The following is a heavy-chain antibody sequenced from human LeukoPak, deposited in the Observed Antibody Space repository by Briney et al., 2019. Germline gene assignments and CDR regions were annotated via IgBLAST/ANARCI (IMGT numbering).Heavy chain of an antibody. J-gene: IGHJ3*01. V-gene: IGHV1-2*02. CDR2: INPNSGGT. Sequence: ASVKVSCKASGYTFTDYYMHWVRQAPGQGLEWMGWINPNSGGTNYAQKFQGRVTMTRDTSISTAYMELSRLRSDDTAVYYCARYYYDTSSVFGVWGQGTRVTVSS. D-gene: IGHD3-22*01. CDR1: GYTFTDYY. CDR3: ARYYYDTSSVFGV.